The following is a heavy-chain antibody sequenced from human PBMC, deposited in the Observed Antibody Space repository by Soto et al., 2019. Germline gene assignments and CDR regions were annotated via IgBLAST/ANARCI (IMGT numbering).Heavy chain of an antibody. Sequence: PSETLSLTCTVSGGSISSYYWSWIRQPPGKGLEWIGYIYYSGGTNYNPSLKSRVTISVDTSKNQFSLKLSSVTAADTAVYYCARLARYYDILTGYSTLSWFDPWGQGTLVTVSS. V-gene: IGHV4-59*08. J-gene: IGHJ5*02. D-gene: IGHD3-9*01. CDR1: GGSISSYY. CDR2: IYYSGGT. CDR3: ARLARYYDILTGYSTLSWFDP.